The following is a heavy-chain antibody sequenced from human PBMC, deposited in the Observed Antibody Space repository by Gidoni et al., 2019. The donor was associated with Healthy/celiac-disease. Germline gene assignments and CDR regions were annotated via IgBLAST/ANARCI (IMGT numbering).Heavy chain of an antibody. CDR1: GLTFSASA. Sequence: EVQLVESGGGLVQPGGSLTLSCASSGLTFSASAMHWVRQAPGKGLEWVGRIRSKANSYATAYAASVKGRFTISRDDSKNTAYLQMNSLKTEDTAVYYCTRPSLEDYDFWSGYPNWFDPWGQGTLVTVSS. V-gene: IGHV3-73*02. D-gene: IGHD3-3*01. CDR2: IRSKANSYAT. CDR3: TRPSLEDYDFWSGYPNWFDP. J-gene: IGHJ5*02.